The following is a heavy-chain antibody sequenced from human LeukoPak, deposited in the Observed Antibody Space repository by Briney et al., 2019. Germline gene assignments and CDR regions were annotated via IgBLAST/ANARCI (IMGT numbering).Heavy chain of an antibody. J-gene: IGHJ4*02. D-gene: IGHD6-19*01. V-gene: IGHV3-7*01. CDR3: GSASSSGPYYFDY. CDR1: GFTFSSYW. CDR2: IKQDGSEK. Sequence: GGSLRLSCAASGFTFSSYWMSWVRQAPGKGLEWVANIKQDGSEKYYVDSVKGRFTISRDNAKNSLYLQMNSLRAEDTAVYYCGSASSSGPYYFDYWGQGTLVTVSS.